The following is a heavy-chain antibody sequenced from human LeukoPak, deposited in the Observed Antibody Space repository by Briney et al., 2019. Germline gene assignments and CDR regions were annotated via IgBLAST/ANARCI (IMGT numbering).Heavy chain of an antibody. V-gene: IGHV3-74*01. Sequence: GGSLRLSCAASGLTFSSHWMHWVRQAPGKGLVWVSRITNDGSSTTYADSVKGRFTISRDNAKNMLYLQVNSLRAEDTAVYYCARGRPHGNDYWGQGTLVTVSS. CDR2: ITNDGSST. J-gene: IGHJ4*02. CDR3: ARGRPHGNDY. D-gene: IGHD4-23*01. CDR1: GLTFSSHW.